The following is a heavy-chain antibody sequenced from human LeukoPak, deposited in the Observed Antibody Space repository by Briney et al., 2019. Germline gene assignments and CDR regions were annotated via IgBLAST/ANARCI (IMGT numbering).Heavy chain of an antibody. D-gene: IGHD4-17*01. CDR3: ARDYYGDYSGDY. V-gene: IGHV1-18*01. Sequence: ASVKVSCKASGYTFTSYGISWVRQTPGQGLEWMGWISAYNGNTNYAQKLQGRVTMTTDTSTSTAYMELRSLRSDDTAVYYCARDYYGDYSGDYWGQGTLVTVSS. CDR1: GYTFTSYG. J-gene: IGHJ4*02. CDR2: ISAYNGNT.